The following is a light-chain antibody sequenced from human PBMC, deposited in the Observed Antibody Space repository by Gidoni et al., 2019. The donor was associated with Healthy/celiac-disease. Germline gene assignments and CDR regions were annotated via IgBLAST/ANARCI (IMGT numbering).Light chain of an antibody. Sequence: DIVMTQSPASLAVSLGERATINCRSGQSVLYSSNNKNYLARYQHKPGQPPKLLIYWASTRESGVPDRFSGSGSGTDFTLTISSLQAEDVAVYYCQQYYITPLTFGGGTKVEIK. CDR1: QSVLYSSNNKNY. CDR3: QQYYITPLT. CDR2: WAS. J-gene: IGKJ4*01. V-gene: IGKV4-1*01.